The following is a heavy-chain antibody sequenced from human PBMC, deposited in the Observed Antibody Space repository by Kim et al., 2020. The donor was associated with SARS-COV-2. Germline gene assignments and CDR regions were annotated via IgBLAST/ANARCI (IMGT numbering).Heavy chain of an antibody. CDR2: ISSSSSTI. D-gene: IGHD6-13*01. Sequence: GGSLRLSCAASGFTFSSYSMNWVRQAPGKGLEWVSYISSSSSTIYYADSVKGRFTISRDNAKNSLYLQMNSLRDEDTAVYYCARDGYSSSWTGYRTDWFDPWGQGTLVTVSS. CDR3: ARDGYSSSWTGYRTDWFDP. CDR1: GFTFSSYS. J-gene: IGHJ5*02. V-gene: IGHV3-48*02.